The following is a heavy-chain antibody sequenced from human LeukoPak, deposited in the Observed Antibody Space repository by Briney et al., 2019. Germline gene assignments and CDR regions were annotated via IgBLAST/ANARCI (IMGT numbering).Heavy chain of an antibody. CDR1: GGSISSGDYY. CDR2: IYYSGST. V-gene: IGHV4-30-4*01. D-gene: IGHD4-17*01. CDR3: AREAAYGDYGWFDP. J-gene: IGHJ5*02. Sequence: SETLSLTCTVSGGSISSGDYYWSWIRQPPGKGLEWIGYIYYSGSTYYNPSLKSRVTISVDTSKNQFSLKLSSVTAADTAVYYCAREAAYGDYGWFDPWGQGTLVTVSS.